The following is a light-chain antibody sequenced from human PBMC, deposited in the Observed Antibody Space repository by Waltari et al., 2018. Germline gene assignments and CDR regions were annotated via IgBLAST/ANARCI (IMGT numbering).Light chain of an antibody. V-gene: IGLV1-40*01. CDR2: GTT. CDR1: SSNIGAGYD. J-gene: IGLJ2*01. Sequence: QSVLTQPPSVSGAPGQRVTISCTGRSSNIGAGYDVHWYQHLPGTAPKLLIYGTTNRPAGVPDRCSGSRSGTAASLAITGLRAEDEADYYCQSYDSSLSGRVFGGGTKVTVL. CDR3: QSYDSSLSGRV.